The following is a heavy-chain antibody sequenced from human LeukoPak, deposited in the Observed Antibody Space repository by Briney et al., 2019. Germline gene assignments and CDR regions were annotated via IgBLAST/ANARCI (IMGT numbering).Heavy chain of an antibody. Sequence: GESLKISCKGSGYTFTNYWIAWMRQMPGKGLEWMGVIYRGDSDTRYSPSFQGQVTISADKSISTAYLQWSSLKASDTAMYYCARLGYYYDSSGYLDNWFDPWGQGTLVTVSS. CDR3: ARLGYYYDSSGYLDNWFDP. V-gene: IGHV5-51*01. D-gene: IGHD3-22*01. CDR1: GYTFTNYW. J-gene: IGHJ5*02. CDR2: IYRGDSDT.